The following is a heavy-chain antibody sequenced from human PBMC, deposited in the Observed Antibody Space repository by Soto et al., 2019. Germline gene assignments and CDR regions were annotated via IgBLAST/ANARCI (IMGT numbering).Heavy chain of an antibody. Sequence: QVQLVQSGAEVKKPGASVKVSCKASGYTFTSYDINWVRQATGQGLEWMGSMNPTSGHTGYAQKFQGRVTMTRHTSIGTAYMELSSLRCDETAGYYCAGARLYGIRTSGYYSYGIDVWGQGNTVTVSS. CDR1: GYTFTSYD. V-gene: IGHV1-8*01. CDR2: MNPTSGHT. D-gene: IGHD2-2*01. CDR3: AGARLYGIRTSGYYSYGIDV. J-gene: IGHJ6*02.